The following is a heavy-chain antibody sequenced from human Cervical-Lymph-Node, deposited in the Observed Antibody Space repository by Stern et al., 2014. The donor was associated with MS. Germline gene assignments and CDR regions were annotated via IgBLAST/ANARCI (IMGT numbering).Heavy chain of an antibody. V-gene: IGHV2-70*04. J-gene: IGHJ3*02. CDR3: TRIQAGGGAFDI. CDR1: GFSLSTSGMR. CDR2: IDWDDHK. Sequence: QVTLKESGPALVKPTQTLTLTCTFSGFSLSTSGMRVSWIRQPPGRALEWLARIDWDDHKSYTPSLKTRLTNSKDSSKNLVVLTMTNMDPVDTATYYCTRIQAGGGAFDIWGQGTMVTVSS. D-gene: IGHD2-8*02.